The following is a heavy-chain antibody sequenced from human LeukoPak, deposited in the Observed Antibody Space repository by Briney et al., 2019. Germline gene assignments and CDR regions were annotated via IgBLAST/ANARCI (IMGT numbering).Heavy chain of an antibody. CDR3: ARESFWSGYPDY. D-gene: IGHD3-3*01. J-gene: IGHJ4*02. CDR2: IYTSGST. Sequence: SETLSLTCTVSGGSISSYYWSWIRQPAGKGLEWIGRIYTSGSTNYNPSLKSRVAMSVDTSKNQFSLKLSSVTAADTAVYYCARESFWSGYPDYWGQGTLVTVSS. V-gene: IGHV4-4*07. CDR1: GGSISSYY.